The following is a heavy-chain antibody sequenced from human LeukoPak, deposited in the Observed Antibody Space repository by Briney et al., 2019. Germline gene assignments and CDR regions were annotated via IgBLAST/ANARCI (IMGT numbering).Heavy chain of an antibody. CDR1: GYTFTNYD. Sequence: GASVKVSCKASGYTFTNYDINGVRQAPGQGLEWMGYKNPNSGNSAYAQKFQGRVTITTDASITTAYMELSGLRSEDTALYYCAREGLDYWGQGTLVTVSS. CDR3: AREGLDY. V-gene: IGHV1-8*01. CDR2: KNPNSGNS. J-gene: IGHJ4*02.